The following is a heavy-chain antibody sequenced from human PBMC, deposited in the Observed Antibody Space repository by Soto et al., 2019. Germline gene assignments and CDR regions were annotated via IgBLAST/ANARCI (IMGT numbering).Heavy chain of an antibody. J-gene: IGHJ4*02. CDR1: GFTFSSYG. V-gene: IGHV3-30*18. D-gene: IGHD3-3*01. CDR3: AKDLYYDFWSGYPDY. CDR2: ISYDGSNK. Sequence: HPGGSLRLSCAASGFTFSSYGMHWVRQAPGKGLEWVAVISYDGSNKYYADSVKGRFTISRDNSKNTLYLQMNSLRAEDTAVYYCAKDLYYDFWSGYPDYWGQGTLVTVSS.